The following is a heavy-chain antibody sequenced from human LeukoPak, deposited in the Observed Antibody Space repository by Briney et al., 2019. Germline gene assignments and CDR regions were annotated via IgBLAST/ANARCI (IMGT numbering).Heavy chain of an antibody. J-gene: IGHJ6*02. CDR1: GGTFSNYS. Sequence: SVKVSCKASGGTFSNYSINWVRQAPGQGLEWMGMFIPILDITNYVQKFQGRVTITADKSTSTAYMELSSLRSEDTAVYYCASMQGYCSAGTCYYYYGMDVWGQGTTVTVSS. V-gene: IGHV1-69*02. CDR2: FIPILDIT. D-gene: IGHD2-15*01. CDR3: ASMQGYCSAGTCYYYYGMDV.